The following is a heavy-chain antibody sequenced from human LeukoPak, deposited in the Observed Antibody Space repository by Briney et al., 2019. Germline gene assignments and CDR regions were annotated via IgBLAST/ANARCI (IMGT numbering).Heavy chain of an antibody. CDR2: ISSSGSYI. V-gene: IGHV3-21*06. CDR3: ARDSGSSWYFGL. Sequence: GGSLRLSCAASGFTFSSYSMNWVRQAPGKGLEWVSYISSSGSYIYYADSVKGRFTISRDNAKGTLDLQLNSLRAEDTAVYYCARDSGSSWYFGLWGRGTLVTVSS. J-gene: IGHJ2*01. D-gene: IGHD6-13*01. CDR1: GFTFSSYS.